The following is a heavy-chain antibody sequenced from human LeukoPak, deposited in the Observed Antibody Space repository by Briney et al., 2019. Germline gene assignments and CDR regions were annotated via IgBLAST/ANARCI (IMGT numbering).Heavy chain of an antibody. CDR3: ARDRPYSGSYEDSFDI. CDR1: GFTFDSYG. J-gene: IGHJ3*02. D-gene: IGHD1-26*01. Sequence: PGGSLRLSCAASGFTFDSYGMSWVRQAPRKGLEWVSGINWNGGGRGYENSVQGRFTIYRDNAQNSLYLQMNSLRAEDTALYYCARDRPYSGSYEDSFDIWGKGTMVTVSS. V-gene: IGHV3-20*04. CDR2: INWNGGGR.